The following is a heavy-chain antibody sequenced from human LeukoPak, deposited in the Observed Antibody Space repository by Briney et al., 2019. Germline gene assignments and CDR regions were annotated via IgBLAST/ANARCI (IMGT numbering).Heavy chain of an antibody. CDR2: TYYRSKWYN. Sequence: SQTLSLTCAISGDSVSSNSAAWNWIGQSPSRGLEWLGRTYYRSKWYNDYAVSVKSRITINPDTSKNQFSLKLSSVTAADTAVYYCARDGGIWFGELFFRYWGQGTLVTVSS. D-gene: IGHD3-10*01. J-gene: IGHJ4*02. CDR1: GDSVSSNSAA. CDR3: ARDGGIWFGELFFRY. V-gene: IGHV6-1*01.